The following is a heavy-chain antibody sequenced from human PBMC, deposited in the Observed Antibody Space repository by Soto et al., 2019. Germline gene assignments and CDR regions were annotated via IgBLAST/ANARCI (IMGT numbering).Heavy chain of an antibody. CDR3: ITGDYDSSGVIDY. J-gene: IGHJ4*02. V-gene: IGHV3-15*07. D-gene: IGHD3-22*01. CDR2: IKSKTDGGTT. Sequence: PGGSLRLSCAASGFTFSNAWMNWVRQAPGKGLEWVGRIKSKTDGGTTDYAAPVKGRFTISRDDSKNTLYLQMNSLKTEDTAVYYCITGDYDSSGVIDYWGQGTLVTVS. CDR1: GFTFSNAW.